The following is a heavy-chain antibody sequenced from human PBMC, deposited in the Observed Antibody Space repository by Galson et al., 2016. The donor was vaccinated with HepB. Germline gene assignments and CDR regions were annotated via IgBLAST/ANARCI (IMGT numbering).Heavy chain of an antibody. CDR1: GFTFNTYS. CDR3: ARDLPVMIRFFDWSTHFDS. D-gene: IGHD3-9*01. V-gene: IGHV3-21*01. J-gene: IGHJ4*02. Sequence: SLRLSCAASGFTFNTYSMNWVRQAPGKGLEWVSSISGTSTYIYYADSVKGRFTISRDNAKNSLYLQMNNVRAEDTAVYYCARDLPVMIRFFDWSTHFDSWGQGTLVTVSS. CDR2: ISGTSTYI.